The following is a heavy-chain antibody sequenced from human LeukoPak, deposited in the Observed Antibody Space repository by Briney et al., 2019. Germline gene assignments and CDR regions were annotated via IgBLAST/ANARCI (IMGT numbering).Heavy chain of an antibody. CDR2: IYTSGST. D-gene: IGHD3-3*01. Sequence: SETPSLTCTVSGGSISSYYWSWIRQPAGKGLEWIGRIYTSGSTNYNPSLKSRVTMSVDTSKNQFSLKLSSVTAADTAVYYCARDPPVDFWSGYGAFDIWGQGTMVTVSS. CDR3: ARDPPVDFWSGYGAFDI. J-gene: IGHJ3*02. V-gene: IGHV4-4*07. CDR1: GGSISSYY.